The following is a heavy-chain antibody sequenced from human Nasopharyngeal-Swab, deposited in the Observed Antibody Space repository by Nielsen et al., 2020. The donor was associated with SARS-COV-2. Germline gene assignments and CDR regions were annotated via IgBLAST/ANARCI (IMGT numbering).Heavy chain of an antibody. V-gene: IGHV3-74*01. CDR2: INADGSDK. D-gene: IGHD2-21*01. CDR1: GFTFSVYW. J-gene: IGHJ4*02. Sequence: GESLKISCAASGFTFSVYWIHWVRQAPGKGLVYVAGINADGSDKRYADSVKGRFTISRDNAKSTAFLEMNSLSADETAVYYCATPGTRCGGDTCNAWVFDYWGQGSLVTVSS. CDR3: ATPGTRCGGDTCNAWVFDY.